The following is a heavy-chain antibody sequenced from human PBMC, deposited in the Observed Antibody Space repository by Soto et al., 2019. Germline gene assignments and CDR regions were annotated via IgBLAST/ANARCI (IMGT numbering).Heavy chain of an antibody. V-gene: IGHV3-33*01. CDR2: IWYGGNTK. Sequence: QIQLVESGGGVVQPGRSLRLSCTASGFTFNSYGFNWVRQAPGKGLEWVAVIWYGGNTKYYADSVKGRFTISRDNLRSTVYLQMTSLTAEDTAVYYCARPLVAPVAGPYYYGMDVWGQGTTVTVSS. D-gene: IGHD6-19*01. CDR3: ARPLVAPVAGPYYYGMDV. CDR1: GFTFNSYG. J-gene: IGHJ6*02.